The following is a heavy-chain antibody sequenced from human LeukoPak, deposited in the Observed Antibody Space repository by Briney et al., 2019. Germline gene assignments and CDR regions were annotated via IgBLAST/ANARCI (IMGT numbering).Heavy chain of an antibody. CDR3: ARDSCSGGSCYSFDY. Sequence: ASVKVSCKASGYTFTGYYMHWVRQAPGQGLEWMGWINPNSGGTNYAQKFQGRVTMTRDTSISTAYMELSRLRSDDTAVYYCARDSCSGGSCYSFDYWGQGTRVTVSS. CDR1: GYTFTGYY. V-gene: IGHV1-2*02. CDR2: INPNSGGT. D-gene: IGHD2-15*01. J-gene: IGHJ4*02.